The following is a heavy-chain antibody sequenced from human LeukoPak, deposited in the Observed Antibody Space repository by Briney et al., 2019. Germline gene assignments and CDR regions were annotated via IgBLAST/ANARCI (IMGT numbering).Heavy chain of an antibody. V-gene: IGHV3-30*18. CDR1: GFTFSTYG. CDR3: AKEFNRGLPDY. J-gene: IGHJ4*02. Sequence: GGSLRLSCAASGFTFSTYGMHWVRQAPGKGLEWVAVISYDGSNEYYADSVKGRFTISRDNSKNTLYPQMSSLRAEDTAVYYCAKEFNRGLPDYWGQGTLVTVPS. CDR2: ISYDGSNE. D-gene: IGHD2-21*01.